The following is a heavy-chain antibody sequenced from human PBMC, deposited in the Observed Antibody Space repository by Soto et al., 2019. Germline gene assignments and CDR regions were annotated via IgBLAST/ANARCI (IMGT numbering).Heavy chain of an antibody. Sequence: GGSLRLSCAASGFTFSSYGMHWVRQAPGKGLEWVAVISYDGSNKYYADSVKGRFTISRDNAKNSLYLQMNSLRDEDTAVYYCARDLRVGAIYYYYGMDVWGQGTTVTVSS. CDR1: GFTFSSYG. CDR3: ARDLRVGAIYYYYGMDV. J-gene: IGHJ6*02. D-gene: IGHD1-26*01. CDR2: ISYDGSNK. V-gene: IGHV3-30*03.